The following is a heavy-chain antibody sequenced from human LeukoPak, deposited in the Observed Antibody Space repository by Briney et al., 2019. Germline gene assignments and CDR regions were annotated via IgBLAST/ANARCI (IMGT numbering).Heavy chain of an antibody. J-gene: IGHJ4*02. CDR3: ARGGVAAAGTVVDY. Sequence: PGGSLRLSCAASGFTVSSNYMSWVRQAPGKGLEWVSVIYSGGSTYYADSVKGRFTISRHNSKNTLYRQMNSLRAEDTAVYYCARGGVAAAGTVVDYWGQGTLVTVSS. CDR2: IYSGGST. V-gene: IGHV3-53*04. D-gene: IGHD6-13*01. CDR1: GFTVSSNY.